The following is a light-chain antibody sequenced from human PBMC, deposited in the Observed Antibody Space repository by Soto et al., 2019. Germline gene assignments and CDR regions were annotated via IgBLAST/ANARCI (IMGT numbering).Light chain of an antibody. CDR2: DAS. Sequence: EVVLAQSPATLSLSPAERATLSCRASQSVSSYLAWYQQKPGQAPRLLIYDASNSATGMPARFSGSGSGTDITLNISSLEPEDLAIYYWQQRNNWPRAFGQGTKLESK. CDR3: QQRNNWPRA. V-gene: IGKV3-11*01. J-gene: IGKJ2*01. CDR1: QSVSSY.